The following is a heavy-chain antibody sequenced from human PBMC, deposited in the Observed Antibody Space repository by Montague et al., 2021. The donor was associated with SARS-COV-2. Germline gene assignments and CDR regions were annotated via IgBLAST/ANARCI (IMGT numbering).Heavy chain of an antibody. Sequence: SETLSLTCTVSGGSISSYYWSWIRHPPGKGLEWIGYMYYSGSTNYNLSLKSRDTLSVDTSKNQFSLKLSSVTAADAAVYYCAGDFDYWGQGTLVTVSA. V-gene: IGHV4-59*13. CDR2: MYYSGST. J-gene: IGHJ4*02. CDR3: AGDFDY. CDR1: GGSISSYY.